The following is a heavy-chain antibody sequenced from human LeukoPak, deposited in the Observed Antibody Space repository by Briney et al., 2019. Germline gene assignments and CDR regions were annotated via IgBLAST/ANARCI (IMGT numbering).Heavy chain of an antibody. CDR3: ARGARDYYYYYMDV. CDR2: IYTSGST. V-gene: IGHV4-4*07. CDR1: GGSISSYY. J-gene: IGHJ6*03. Sequence: SETLSLTCTVSGGSISSYYWSWLRQPAGKGLEWIGRIYTSGSTNYNPSLKSRVTMSVDTSKNQFSLTLSSVTAADTAVYYCARGARDYYYYYMDVWGKGTTVTVSS.